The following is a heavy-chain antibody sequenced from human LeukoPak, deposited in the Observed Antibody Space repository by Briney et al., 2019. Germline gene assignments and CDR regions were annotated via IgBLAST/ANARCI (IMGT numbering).Heavy chain of an antibody. D-gene: IGHD3-3*01. V-gene: IGHV5-10-1*01. J-gene: IGHJ4*02. CDR2: IDTSDSYT. Sequence: GESLKISCRGSGYSFTSYLISRGRQLPGKGLEGWGTIDTSDSYTNYSPSFQGHVTISADQSISTAYLQWSSLKASDTAMYYCALWRGYGEYYFDYWGQGTLVTVSS. CDR3: ALWRGYGEYYFDY. CDR1: GYSFTSYL.